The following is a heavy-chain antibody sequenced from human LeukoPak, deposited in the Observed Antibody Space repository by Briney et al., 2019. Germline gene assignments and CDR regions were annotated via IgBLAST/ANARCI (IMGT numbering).Heavy chain of an antibody. J-gene: IGHJ4*02. CDR3: AYTNNLKY. Sequence: GGSLRLSCAASGLTLSGQWMNWVRQAPGQGLEWVANIKPDGSEKYYVDYVKGRFTISRDDAKNSLSLEMNSVRAEDTAVYYCAYTNNLKYWGQGTLVTVSS. V-gene: IGHV3-7*01. CDR2: IKPDGSEK. CDR1: GLTLSGQW. D-gene: IGHD3-16*01.